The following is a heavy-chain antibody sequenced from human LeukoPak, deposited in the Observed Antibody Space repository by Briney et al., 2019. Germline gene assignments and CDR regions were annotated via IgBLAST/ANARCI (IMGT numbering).Heavy chain of an antibody. D-gene: IGHD4-23*01. CDR1: GFTFSTYE. CDR2: ICRSGSTI. J-gene: IGHJ5*02. V-gene: IGHV3-48*03. Sequence: DPGGSLRHSCAASGFTFSTYEMIWVRQAPGKGLEWVSYICRSGSTINYAASVKGPFTITRDHAKNPLHLQTKALSADATAVYYCASYGGNPSKFDPGGQGTLVTVSS. CDR3: ASYGGNPSKFDP.